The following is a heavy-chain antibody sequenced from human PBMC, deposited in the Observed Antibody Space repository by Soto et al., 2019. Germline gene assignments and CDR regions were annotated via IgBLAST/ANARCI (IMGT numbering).Heavy chain of an antibody. CDR2: IYWDGDK. V-gene: IGHV2-5*02. CDR3: AHRLDDISPFDS. CDR1: GFSLSTSGVN. D-gene: IGHD3-9*01. J-gene: IGHJ4*02. Sequence: SGPTLVNPTQTLTLTCTFSGFSLSTSGVNVAWIRQPPGKALEWLALIYWDGDKRYSPSLRSRLTITKDTSKNQVVLTMTNMEPVDTATYFCAHRLDDISPFDSWGQGTLVTVSS.